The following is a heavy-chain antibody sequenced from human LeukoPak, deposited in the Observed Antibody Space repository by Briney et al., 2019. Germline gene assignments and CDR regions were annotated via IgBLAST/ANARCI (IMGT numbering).Heavy chain of an antibody. CDR2: IKQDGSEK. CDR1: GFTFSDYY. D-gene: IGHD6-19*01. Sequence: GGSLRLSCAASGFTFSDYYMSWVRQAPGKGLEWVANIKQDGSEKYYVDSVKGRFTISRDNAKNSLYLQMNSPRAEDTAVYYCARDDSHSSGWYGAFYHYYGMDVWGQGTTVTVSS. J-gene: IGHJ6*02. CDR3: ARDDSHSSGWYGAFYHYYGMDV. V-gene: IGHV3-7*01.